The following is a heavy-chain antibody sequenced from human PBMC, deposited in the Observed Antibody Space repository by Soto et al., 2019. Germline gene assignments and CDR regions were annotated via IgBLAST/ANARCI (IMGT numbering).Heavy chain of an antibody. CDR1: GYTFTDHY. CDR2: INPHSGDT. V-gene: IGHV1-2*02. Sequence: QVQLVQSGAEVKKPGASVKVSYVASGYTFTDHYIHWVRQAPGQGLECMGWINPHSGDTIYAQKFQGRVTLTRDTSISTAYMELSRLRSDDTAVYYCARGRTVNFYGMDVWGQGTTVTVSS. D-gene: IGHD4-17*01. CDR3: ARGRTVNFYGMDV. J-gene: IGHJ6*02.